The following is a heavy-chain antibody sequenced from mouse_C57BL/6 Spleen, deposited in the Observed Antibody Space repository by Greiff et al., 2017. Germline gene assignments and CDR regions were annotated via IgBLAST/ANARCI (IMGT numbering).Heavy chain of an antibody. V-gene: IGHV1-19*01. Sequence: VQLQQSGPVLVKPGASVKMSCKASGYTFTDYYMNWVKQSHGKSLEWIGVINPYNGGTSYNQKFKGKATLTVDKSSSTAYMELNSLTSEDSAVYYCAREDYYGSSVDYWGQGTTLTVSS. J-gene: IGHJ2*01. CDR2: INPYNGGT. CDR1: GYTFTDYY. D-gene: IGHD1-1*01. CDR3: AREDYYGSSVDY.